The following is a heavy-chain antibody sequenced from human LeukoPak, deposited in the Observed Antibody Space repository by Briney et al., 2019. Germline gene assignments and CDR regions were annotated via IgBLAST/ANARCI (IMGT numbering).Heavy chain of an antibody. D-gene: IGHD5-18*01. V-gene: IGHV3-48*03. CDR3: ARDQRGGYSYGPNYFDY. CDR2: ISSSGSTI. Sequence: GGTLRLSCPASGFTFSSYEMNWVRQAPWKGLEWVSYISSSGSTIYYADSVKGRFTISRDNAKNSLYLQMNSLRAEDTAVYYCARDQRGGYSYGPNYFDYWGQGTLVTVSS. J-gene: IGHJ4*02. CDR1: GFTFSSYE.